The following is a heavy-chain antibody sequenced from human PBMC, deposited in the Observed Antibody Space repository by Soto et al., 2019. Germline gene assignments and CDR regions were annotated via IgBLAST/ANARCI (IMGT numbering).Heavy chain of an antibody. J-gene: IGHJ1*01. CDR3: AIPARGDDYSA. CDR1: GFTFSNYW. D-gene: IGHD4-4*01. CDR2: IKQDGSEI. V-gene: IGHV3-7*01. Sequence: EIQLVESGGGLVQPGGSLRLSCAASGFTFSNYWMNWARQAPGKGLEWVANIKQDGSEIYYVDAVKGRFTISRDNAENSLYLQMNSLRAEATAVYYCAIPARGDDYSAWGQGTLVTVSS.